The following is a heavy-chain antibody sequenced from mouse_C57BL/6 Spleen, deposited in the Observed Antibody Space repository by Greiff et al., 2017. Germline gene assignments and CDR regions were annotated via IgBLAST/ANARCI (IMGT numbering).Heavy chain of an antibody. CDR1: GYAFSSYW. V-gene: IGHV1-80*01. Sequence: QVQLQQSGAELVKPGASVKISCKASGYAFSSYWMNWVKQRPGKGLEWIGQIYPGDGDTNYNGKFKGKATLTADKSSSTAYMQLSSLTSEDSAVYFCTTRGYDEGDAMDYWGQGTSGTVSS. J-gene: IGHJ4*01. CDR2: IYPGDGDT. D-gene: IGHD2-2*01. CDR3: TTRGYDEGDAMDY.